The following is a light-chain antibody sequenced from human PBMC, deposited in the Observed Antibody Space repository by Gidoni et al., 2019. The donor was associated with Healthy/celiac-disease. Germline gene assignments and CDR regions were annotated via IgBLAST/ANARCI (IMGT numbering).Light chain of an antibody. Sequence: QSVLTQPPSASGTPGQQVTISCFGSSSNIGSNYVYWYQQLPGTAPTLLIYRNNQRPSGVPDRFSGSKSGTSATLAISGLRSEDEADYYCAAWDDSLSGWVFGGGTKLTVL. V-gene: IGLV1-47*01. CDR2: RNN. CDR3: AAWDDSLSGWV. J-gene: IGLJ3*02. CDR1: SSNIGSNY.